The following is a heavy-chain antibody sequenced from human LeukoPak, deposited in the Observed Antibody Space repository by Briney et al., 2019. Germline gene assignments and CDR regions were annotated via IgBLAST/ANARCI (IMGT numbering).Heavy chain of an antibody. CDR2: TNSDGSST. V-gene: IGHV3-74*01. Sequence: GGSLRLSCAASGFTFSSYWMHWVRHAPGKGLVWVSRTNSDGSSTSYADSVKGRFTISRDNAKNTLYLQMNSLRAEDTAVYYCARSRSYYYDSSGYYYWGQGTLVTVSS. J-gene: IGHJ4*02. CDR1: GFTFSSYW. D-gene: IGHD3-22*01. CDR3: ARSRSYYYDSSGYYY.